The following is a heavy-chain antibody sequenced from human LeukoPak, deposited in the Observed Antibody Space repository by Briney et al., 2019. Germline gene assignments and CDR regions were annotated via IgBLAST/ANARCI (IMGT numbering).Heavy chain of an antibody. Sequence: SETLSLTCSVSGVSISSSLYYWGWVRQPPGKGLEWVGSIYYGANTYYSPALKSRVTISVDTSKNQLSLKLRSMTAADTALYFCEGGQTLAWLSNYFDSWGQGSLVIVSS. J-gene: IGHJ4*02. CDR2: IYYGANT. CDR1: GVSISSSLYY. D-gene: IGHD3-22*01. V-gene: IGHV4-39*01. CDR3: EGGQTLAWLSNYFDS.